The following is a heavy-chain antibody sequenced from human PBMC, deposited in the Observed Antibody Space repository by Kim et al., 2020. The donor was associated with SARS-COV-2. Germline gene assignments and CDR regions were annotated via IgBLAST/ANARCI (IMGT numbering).Heavy chain of an antibody. CDR1: GFTFSSYS. J-gene: IGHJ6*02. D-gene: IGHD2-2*02. CDR2: ISSSSSYI. V-gene: IGHV3-21*01. CDR3: ARDLTIVVVPAAIGYYYGMDV. Sequence: GGSLRLSCAASGFTFSSYSMNWVRQAPGKGLEWVSSISSSSSYIYYADSVKGRFTISRDNAKNSLYLQMNSLRDEDTAVYYCARDLTIVVVPAAIGYYYGMDVWGQGNTVTVSS.